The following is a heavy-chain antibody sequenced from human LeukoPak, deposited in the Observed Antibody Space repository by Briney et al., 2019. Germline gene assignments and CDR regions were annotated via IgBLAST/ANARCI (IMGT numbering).Heavy chain of an antibody. CDR2: ISGSGGST. D-gene: IGHD3-9*01. Sequence: GGSLRLSCAASGFTFSSYAMSWVRQAPGKGLEWVSAISGSGGSTYYADSVKGRFTISRDNSKNTLYLQMNSLRAEDTAVYYCAKDLSPMDDILTRIRKDGAFDXXGQGTMVTVSS. CDR3: AKDLSPMDDILTRIRKDGAFDX. CDR1: GFTFSSYA. V-gene: IGHV3-23*01. J-gene: IGHJ3*02.